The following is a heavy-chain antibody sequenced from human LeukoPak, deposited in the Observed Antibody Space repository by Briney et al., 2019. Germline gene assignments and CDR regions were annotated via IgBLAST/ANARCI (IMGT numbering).Heavy chain of an antibody. V-gene: IGHV4-39*07. J-gene: IGHJ6*03. CDR3: ARLLRYYYYYMDV. CDR2: FSYSGNI. Sequence: PSETLSLTCTVSGASINSGTYYWGWVRQPPGKGLEWIGTFSYSGNIYYNPSLKSRVTISVDTSKNQFSLKLSSVTAADTAVYYCARLLRYYYYYMDVWGKGTTVTVSS. CDR1: GASINSGTYY.